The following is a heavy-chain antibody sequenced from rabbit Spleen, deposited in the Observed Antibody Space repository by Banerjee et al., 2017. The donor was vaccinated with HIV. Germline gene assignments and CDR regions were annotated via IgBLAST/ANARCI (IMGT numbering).Heavy chain of an antibody. D-gene: IGHD8-1*01. V-gene: IGHV1S40*01. CDR1: GFSFSSSYR. J-gene: IGHJ6*01. Sequence: QSLEESGGDLVKPGASLTLTCTASGFSFSSSYRICWVRQAPGKGLEWIACIYGGSSGFTYFASWAKGRFTISKTSSTTVTLQMTSLTAADTATYFCARDSGSSFSSYGMDLWGQGTLVTVS. CDR3: ARDSGSSFSSYGMDL. CDR2: IYGGSSGFT.